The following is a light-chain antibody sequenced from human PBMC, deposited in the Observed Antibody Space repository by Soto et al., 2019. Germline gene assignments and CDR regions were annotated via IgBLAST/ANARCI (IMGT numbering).Light chain of an antibody. CDR3: LQYHNLWA. V-gene: IGKV3-15*01. CDR1: QSVDSN. J-gene: IGKJ1*01. CDR2: RAS. Sequence: EIVMTQSPATLSVSPGERATLSCRASQSVDSNLVWYQQKPGQSPRLLIFRASTRASGIPARFSGSGSGTEFTLTISSLQSEDFTVYSCLQYHNLWAFGQGTKVDI.